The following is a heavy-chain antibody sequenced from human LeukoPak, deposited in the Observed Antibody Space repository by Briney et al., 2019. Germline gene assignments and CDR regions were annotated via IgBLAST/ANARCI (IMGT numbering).Heavy chain of an antibody. CDR2: IYYSGST. CDR1: GGSISSYY. Sequence: SETLSLTCTVSGGSISSYYWSWIRQPPGKGLEWIGYIYYSGSTYYNPSLKSRVTISVDTSKNQFSLKLSSVTAADTAVYYCARRVTVTTDYDYWGQGTLVTVSS. CDR3: ARRVTVTTDYDY. J-gene: IGHJ4*02. D-gene: IGHD4-17*01. V-gene: IGHV4-59*12.